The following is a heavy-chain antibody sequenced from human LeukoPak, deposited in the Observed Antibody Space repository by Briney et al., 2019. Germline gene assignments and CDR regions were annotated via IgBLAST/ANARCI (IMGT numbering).Heavy chain of an antibody. D-gene: IGHD2-2*01. V-gene: IGHV3-30-3*01. CDR2: ISYGGSNK. CDR1: GFPFSSYA. J-gene: IGHJ4*02. CDR3: ARGTSY. Sequence: GSLRLSCAASGFPFSSYAMHWVRQAPGKGLEGVAVISYGGSNKYYGDSVKGRFTISRDNSKNTLYLQMNSLRAEDTAVYYCARGTSYWGQGTLVTVSS.